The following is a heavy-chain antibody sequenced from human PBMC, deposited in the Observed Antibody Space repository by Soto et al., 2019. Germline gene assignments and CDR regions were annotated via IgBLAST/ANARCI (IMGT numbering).Heavy chain of an antibody. CDR1: GFTVSNTY. D-gene: IGHD6-25*01. V-gene: IGHV3-53*01. Sequence: GGSLRLSCAVSGFTVSNTYMSWVRQAPGKGLEWVAVIYRGVSTHYADSVKGRFTISRDDSKNTIYLQMNSLRAEDTAVYYCARDRSDSSRADSFDVWGQGTMVTVSS. CDR3: ARDRSDSSRADSFDV. CDR2: IYRGVST. J-gene: IGHJ3*01.